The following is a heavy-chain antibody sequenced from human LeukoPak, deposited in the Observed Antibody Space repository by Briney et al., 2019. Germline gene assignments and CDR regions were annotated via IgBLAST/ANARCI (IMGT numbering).Heavy chain of an antibody. CDR3: ARARTYYDFWSFDP. D-gene: IGHD3-3*01. CDR1: GFTFSSYS. Sequence: GGSLRLSCAASGFTFSSYSMNWVRQAPGKGLEWVSYIKGSGDSIFYADSVKGRFTISRDNAKNTLYLQMNSLRAEDTAVYYCARARTYYDFWSFDPWGQGTLVTVSS. J-gene: IGHJ5*02. CDR2: IKGSGDSI. V-gene: IGHV3-48*01.